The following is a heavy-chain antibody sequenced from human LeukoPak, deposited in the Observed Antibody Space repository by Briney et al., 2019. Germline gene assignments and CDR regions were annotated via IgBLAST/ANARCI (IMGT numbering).Heavy chain of an antibody. CDR3: ARDQRYDVWSGYYAVDY. Sequence: GGSLSLSCVASGFTFSSYEMNWVRQAPGKGLEWISYISSSGSSIHYADSVKGRFTISRDNARNSLYLQMNSLRAEDTAVYYCARDQRYDVWSGYYAVDYWGQGTLLTVSS. CDR2: ISSSGSSI. D-gene: IGHD3-3*01. J-gene: IGHJ4*02. V-gene: IGHV3-48*03. CDR1: GFTFSSYE.